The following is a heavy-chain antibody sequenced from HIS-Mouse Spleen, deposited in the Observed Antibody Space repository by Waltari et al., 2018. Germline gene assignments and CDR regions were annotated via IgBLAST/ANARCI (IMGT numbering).Heavy chain of an antibody. V-gene: IGHV3-33*01. CDR1: GFTFSSYG. J-gene: IGHJ5*02. CDR3: ARVTLAGGFDP. CDR2: IWYDGSNK. D-gene: IGHD3-16*01. Sequence: QVQLVESGGGVVQPGRSLRLSCAASGFTFSSYGLHWVRQAPGKGLEWVAVIWYDGSNKYYADSVKGRFTISRDNSKNTLYLQMNSLRAEDTAVYYCARVTLAGGFDPWGQGTLVTVSS.